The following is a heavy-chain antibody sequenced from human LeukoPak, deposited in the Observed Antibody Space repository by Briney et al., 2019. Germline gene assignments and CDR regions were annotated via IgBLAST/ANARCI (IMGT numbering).Heavy chain of an antibody. CDR1: GGSISSYY. J-gene: IGHJ2*01. CDR3: ARHWMAVAPYWYFDL. Sequence: KASETLSLTCTVSGGSISSYYWSWIRQPPGKGLEWIGYIYYSGSTNYNPSLKSRVTISVDTSKNQFSLKLSSVTAADTAVYYCARHWMAVAPYWYFDLWGRGTLVTVSS. V-gene: IGHV4-59*08. D-gene: IGHD6-19*01. CDR2: IYYSGST.